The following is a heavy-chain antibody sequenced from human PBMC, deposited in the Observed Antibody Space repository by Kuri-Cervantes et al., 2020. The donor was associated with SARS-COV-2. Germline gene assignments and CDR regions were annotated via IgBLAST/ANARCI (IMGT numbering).Heavy chain of an antibody. CDR2: IYYSGST. Sequence: SCTVSGGSISSSSYYWGWIRQPPGKGLEWIGSIYYSGSTYYNPSLKSRVTISVDRSKDQFSLKLSSVTAADTAVYYCARVTRAGAAAFRWDYMDVWGKGTTVTVSS. CDR1: GGSISSSSYY. J-gene: IGHJ6*03. V-gene: IGHV4-39*07. CDR3: ARVTRAGAAAFRWDYMDV. D-gene: IGHD6-13*01.